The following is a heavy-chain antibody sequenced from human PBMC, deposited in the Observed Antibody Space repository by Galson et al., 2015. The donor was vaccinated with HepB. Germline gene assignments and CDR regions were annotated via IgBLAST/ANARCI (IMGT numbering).Heavy chain of an antibody. D-gene: IGHD1-26*01. CDR3: ARTLGRWELLEYTNWFDP. CDR2: TYYRSKWYN. CDR1: GDSVSSNSAA. Sequence: CAISGDSVSSNSAAWNWIRQSPSRGLEWLGRTYYRSKWYNDYAVSVKSRITINPDTSKDQFSLQLNSVTPEDTAVYYCARTLGRWELLEYTNWFDPWGQGTLVTVSS. V-gene: IGHV6-1*01. J-gene: IGHJ5*02.